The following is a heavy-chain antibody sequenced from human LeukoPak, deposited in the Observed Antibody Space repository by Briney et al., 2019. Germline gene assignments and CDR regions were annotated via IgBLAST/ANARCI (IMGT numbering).Heavy chain of an antibody. CDR3: AKRAEDSSGYYLYYFDY. Sequence: GGSLRLSCAASGFTFSSYAMSWVRQAPGKGLEWVSSISGSGGSTYYADSVKGRFPISRDNSKNTLYLQMNSLRAEDTAVYYCAKRAEDSSGYYLYYFDYWGQGTLVTVSS. CDR1: GFTFSSYA. CDR2: ISGSGGST. D-gene: IGHD3-22*01. J-gene: IGHJ4*02. V-gene: IGHV3-23*01.